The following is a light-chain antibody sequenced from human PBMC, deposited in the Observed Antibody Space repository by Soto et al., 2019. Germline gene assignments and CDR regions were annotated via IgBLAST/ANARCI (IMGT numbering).Light chain of an antibody. CDR3: QQSYSTPLT. CDR2: AAS. CDR1: QSISSN. V-gene: IGKV1-39*01. Sequence: DIQMTQSPSSLSASVGDRVTITCRAIQSISSNLNWYQQKPGKAPKLLIYAASSLQSGVPSRFSGGGSGTDFTLTISSLQPEDFATYSCQQSYSTPLTFGGGTKVDIK. J-gene: IGKJ4*01.